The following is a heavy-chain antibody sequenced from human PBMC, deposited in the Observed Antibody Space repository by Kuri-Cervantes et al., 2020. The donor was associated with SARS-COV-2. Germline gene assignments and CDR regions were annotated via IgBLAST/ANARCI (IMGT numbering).Heavy chain of an antibody. Sequence: GGSLRLSCAASGFTFSSYSMNWVRQAPGKGLEWVSYISSSRSTIYYADSVKGRFTISRDNAKNSLYLQMNSLRDEDTAVYYCARDANYGSRLPRKFDYWGQGTLVTVSS. CDR1: GFTFSSYS. J-gene: IGHJ4*02. V-gene: IGHV3-48*02. CDR2: ISSSRSTI. D-gene: IGHD5-12*01. CDR3: ARDANYGSRLPRKFDY.